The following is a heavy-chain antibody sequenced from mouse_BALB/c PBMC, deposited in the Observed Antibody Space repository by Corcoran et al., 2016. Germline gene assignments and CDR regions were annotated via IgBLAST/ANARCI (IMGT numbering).Heavy chain of an antibody. Sequence: QVTLKESGPGILQPSQTLSLACSFTGFSLSTSGMGVGWIRQPLGKGLEWLAHIWWDDDKRYNPALKSRLTISKDTSSNQLFLKIASVDTANIGTLYCARDRYDAAMDYWGQGTSVTVSS. V-gene: IGHV8-8*01. CDR1: GFSLSTSGMG. CDR2: IWWDDDK. CDR3: ARDRYDAAMDY. J-gene: IGHJ4*01. D-gene: IGHD2-14*01.